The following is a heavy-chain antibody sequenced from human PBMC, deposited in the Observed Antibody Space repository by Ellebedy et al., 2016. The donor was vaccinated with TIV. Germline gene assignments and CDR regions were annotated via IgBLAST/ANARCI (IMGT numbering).Heavy chain of an antibody. Sequence: ASVKVSCKVSGYTLTELSMHWVRQAPGKGLEWMGGFDPEDGETIYAQKFQGRVTMTEDTSTDTAYMELSSLRSEDTAVYYCATRSMVRGVDYYYYGVDVWGQGTTVTVSS. CDR3: ATRSMVRGVDYYYYGVDV. CDR2: FDPEDGET. V-gene: IGHV1-24*01. CDR1: GYTLTELS. D-gene: IGHD3-10*01. J-gene: IGHJ6*02.